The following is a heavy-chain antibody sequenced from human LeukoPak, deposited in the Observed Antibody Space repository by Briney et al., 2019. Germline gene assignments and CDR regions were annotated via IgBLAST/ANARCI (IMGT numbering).Heavy chain of an antibody. V-gene: IGHV1-24*01. J-gene: IGHJ4*02. CDR2: FDPEDGET. D-gene: IGHD1-1*01. Sequence: GASVMVSSKVSVYTLTELSMHWVRQAPGRGLEWMGGFDPEDGETIYAQKFQGRVTMTEDTSTDTAYMELSSLRSEDTAVYYCATAVSNWNYFDYWGQGTLVTVSS. CDR3: ATAVSNWNYFDY. CDR1: VYTLTELS.